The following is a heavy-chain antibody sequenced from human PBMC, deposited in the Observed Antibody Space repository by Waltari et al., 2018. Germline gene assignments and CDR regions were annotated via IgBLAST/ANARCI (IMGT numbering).Heavy chain of an antibody. V-gene: IGHV3-30-3*01. J-gene: IGHJ4*02. CDR3: AGQPWTLVMSEPLDY. CDR1: GFTFSNYA. CDR2: ISYDGSNQ. D-gene: IGHD2-21*01. Sequence: QVQLVESGGGVVQPGRSLRLSCAASGFTFSNYAIHWVRQAPGKGLEWVAIISYDGSNQSYADSVKGRFTLSRDNSRNTLYLQMNSLRAEDTAVYYCAGQPWTLVMSEPLDYWGQGTLVTVSS.